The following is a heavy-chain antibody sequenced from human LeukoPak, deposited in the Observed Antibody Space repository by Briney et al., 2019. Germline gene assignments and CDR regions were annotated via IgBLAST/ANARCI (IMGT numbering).Heavy chain of an antibody. CDR3: ARGVEGYCSSTSCLYYYGMDV. V-gene: IGHV4-59*08. CDR1: GGSISSYY. D-gene: IGHD2-2*01. CDR2: IYYSGST. J-gene: IGHJ6*02. Sequence: PSETLSLTCTVSGGSISSYYWSWIRQPPGKGLEWIGYIYYSGSTNYNPSLKSRVTISVDTSKNQFSLKLSSVTAADTAVYYCARGVEGYCSSTSCLYYYGMDVWGQGTTVTVSS.